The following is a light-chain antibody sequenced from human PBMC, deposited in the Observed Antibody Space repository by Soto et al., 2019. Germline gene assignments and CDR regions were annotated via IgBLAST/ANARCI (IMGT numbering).Light chain of an antibody. CDR1: SSDVGGYNY. CDR2: EVS. Sequence: QSVLTQPASVSGSPGQSITISCTGTSSDVGGYNYVSWYQQHPGKAPKLMIYEVSNRPSGVSNRFSGSKSGNTASLTISGLQADDEADYYCSSYTSSSPYVFGTGTTVTVL. CDR3: SSYTSSSPYV. V-gene: IGLV2-14*01. J-gene: IGLJ1*01.